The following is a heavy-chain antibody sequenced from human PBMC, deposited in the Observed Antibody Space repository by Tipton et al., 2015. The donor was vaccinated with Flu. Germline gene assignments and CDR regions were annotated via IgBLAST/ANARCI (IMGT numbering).Heavy chain of an antibody. D-gene: IGHD1-26*01. CDR1: GGSISTSRW. Sequence: GLVKPSGTLSLTCGFSGGSISTSRWYSWVRQPPGKGLEWIGEIYHSGTTHYNPSLQSRVSMSLDKSENQFSLKVTSVTAADTAVYYCARDAGGREQHFDSWGQGTLVTVSS. CDR3: ARDAGGREQHFDS. V-gene: IGHV4-4*02. CDR2: IYHSGTT. J-gene: IGHJ4*02.